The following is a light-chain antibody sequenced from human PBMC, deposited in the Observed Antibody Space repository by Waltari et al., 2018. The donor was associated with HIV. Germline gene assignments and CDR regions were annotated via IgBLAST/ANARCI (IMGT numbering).Light chain of an antibody. CDR2: EVT. J-gene: IGLJ2*01. CDR3: SSYGDSLRVL. Sequence: QSALTQPPSASGSLGQSVPISCTGSTSDIGAYDFVSWFQQHPLSAPKLLLYEVTRRPSTVSARFAGARSGNTAFLTVAGLQPDDVATYFCSSYGDSLRVLVGGGTNVTVL. CDR1: TSDIGAYDF. V-gene: IGLV2-8*01.